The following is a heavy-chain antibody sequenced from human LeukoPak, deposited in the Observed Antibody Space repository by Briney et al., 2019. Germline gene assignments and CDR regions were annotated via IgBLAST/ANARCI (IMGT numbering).Heavy chain of an antibody. J-gene: IGHJ4*02. CDR2: IYYSGST. V-gene: IGHV4-39*07. CDR3: ARGPRISLVRGALELDY. CDR1: GGSISSSSYY. D-gene: IGHD3-10*01. Sequence: SETLSLTCTVSGGSISSSSYYWGWIRQPPGKGLEWIGSIYYSGSTYYNPSLKSRVTISVDTSKNQFSLKLSSVTAADTAVYYCARGPRISLVRGALELDYWGQGTLVTVSS.